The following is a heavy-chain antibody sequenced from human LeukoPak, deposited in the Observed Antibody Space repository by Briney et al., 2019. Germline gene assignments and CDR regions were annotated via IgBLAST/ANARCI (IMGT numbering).Heavy chain of an antibody. V-gene: IGHV3-23*01. Sequence: GGSLRLSCAASGFSFNNYGMSWVRQAQGKGLEWVSGISGSGGSTYYADSVNHRFTIYINNSKNTLDLQMNGLRAEGWAVYACAKEAVAGSFCDYWGQGPVVTVSS. J-gene: IGHJ4*02. D-gene: IGHD6-19*01. CDR1: GFSFNNYG. CDR2: ISGSGGST. CDR3: AKEAVAGSFCDY.